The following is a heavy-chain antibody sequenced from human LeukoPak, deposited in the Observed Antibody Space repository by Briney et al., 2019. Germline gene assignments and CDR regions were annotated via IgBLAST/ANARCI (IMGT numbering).Heavy chain of an antibody. Sequence: PSETLSLTCTVSGGSISSSSYYWGWIRQPPGKGLEWIGSIYYTGTTYYNPSLKSRVTISVDTSKNQFSLKLSSVTAADTAVYYCARGGFLEQSEYFQHWGQGTLVTVSS. V-gene: IGHV4-39*07. CDR3: ARGGFLEQSEYFQH. D-gene: IGHD3-3*01. CDR1: GGSISSSSYY. CDR2: IYYTGTT. J-gene: IGHJ1*01.